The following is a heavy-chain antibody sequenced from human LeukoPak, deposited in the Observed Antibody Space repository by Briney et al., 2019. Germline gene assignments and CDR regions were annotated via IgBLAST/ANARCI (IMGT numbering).Heavy chain of an antibody. J-gene: IGHJ4*02. Sequence: GASVKVSCKASGYTFTGYYMHWVRQAPGQGLEWMGWINPNSGGTNYAQKFQGRVTMTRDTSISTAYMELSRLRSDDTAVYYCAADRSWAIFGVFIMYYFDYWGQGTLVTVSS. D-gene: IGHD3-3*01. CDR3: AADRSWAIFGVFIMYYFDY. CDR1: GYTFTGYY. V-gene: IGHV1-2*02. CDR2: INPNSGGT.